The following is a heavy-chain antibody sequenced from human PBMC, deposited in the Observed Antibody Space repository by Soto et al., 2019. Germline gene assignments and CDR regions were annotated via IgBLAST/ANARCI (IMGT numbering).Heavy chain of an antibody. J-gene: IGHJ6*02. CDR2: VVPILGTP. D-gene: IGHD3-16*01. CDR1: GGSFETFI. V-gene: IGHV1-69*01. CDR3: ARNGTYASARSGMDV. Sequence: QVQLVQSGAEVKEPGSSVKVSCEASGGSFETFIMNWVRQTPGRGLEWMGGVVPILGTPTYAERFKGKVKISATRAAGTTPMEVTSLRSEDSGIYYCARNGTYASARSGMDVWGQGTTVIVSS.